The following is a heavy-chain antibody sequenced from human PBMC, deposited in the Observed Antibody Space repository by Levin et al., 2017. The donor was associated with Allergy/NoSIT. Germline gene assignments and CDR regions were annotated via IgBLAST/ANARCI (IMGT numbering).Heavy chain of an antibody. CDR2: INHSGST. CDR3: ARAPHFDWFAYYYGMDV. D-gene: IGHD3-9*01. CDR1: GGSFSGYY. Sequence: SQTLSLTCAVYGGSFSGYYWSWIRQPPGKGLEWIGEINHSGSTNYNPSLKSRVTISVDTSKNQFSLKLSSVTAADTAVYYCARAPHFDWFAYYYGMDVWGQGTTVTVSS. J-gene: IGHJ6*02. V-gene: IGHV4-34*01.